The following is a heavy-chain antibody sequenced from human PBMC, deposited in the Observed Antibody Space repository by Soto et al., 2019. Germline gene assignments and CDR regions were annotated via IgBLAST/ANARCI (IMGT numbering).Heavy chain of an antibody. CDR2: TSYDGSNK. D-gene: IGHD3-16*01. CDR3: ARWGTTGGLDV. V-gene: IGHV3-30*19. CDR1: GFTFRSYV. J-gene: IGHJ1*01. Sequence: QVQLVESGGGVVQPWTSLRVSCVASGFTFRSYVIHWVRQAPGKGLEWVALTSYDGSNKYYGDSVRGRFTISRDNSRNTVDLQMDSLTVEDTALYYCARWGTTGGLDVWGQGTLVSVSS.